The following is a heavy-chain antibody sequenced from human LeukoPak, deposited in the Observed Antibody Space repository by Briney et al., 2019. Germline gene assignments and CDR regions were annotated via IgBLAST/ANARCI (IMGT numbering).Heavy chain of an antibody. CDR2: TSGGGVTT. CDR1: GFTFSSYD. D-gene: IGHD6-19*01. Sequence: GGSLRLSCAASGFTFSSYDMSWVRQAPGKGMEWVSGTSGGGVTTYYADSVKGRFTISRDNSKNTLYLQMNSLRAEDTAVYYCAKGSHSSGYSSFDYWGQGTLVTVSS. CDR3: AKGSHSSGYSSFDY. J-gene: IGHJ4*02. V-gene: IGHV3-23*01.